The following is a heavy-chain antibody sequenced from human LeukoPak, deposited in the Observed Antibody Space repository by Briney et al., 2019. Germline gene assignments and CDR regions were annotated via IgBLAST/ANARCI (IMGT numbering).Heavy chain of an antibody. CDR2: IYYSGST. D-gene: IGHD4-17*01. J-gene: IGHJ4*02. Sequence: SETLSLTCTVSGGSISSGGYYWSWIRQHLGKGLEWIGYIYYSGSTYYNPSLKSRVTISVDTSKNQFSLKLSSVTAADTAVYYCASRPDYGDYYFDYWGQGTLVTVSS. V-gene: IGHV4-31*03. CDR3: ASRPDYGDYYFDY. CDR1: GGSISSGGYY.